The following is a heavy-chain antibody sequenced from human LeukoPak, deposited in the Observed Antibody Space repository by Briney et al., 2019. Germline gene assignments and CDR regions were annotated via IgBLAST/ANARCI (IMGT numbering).Heavy chain of an antibody. CDR3: ARPAGRLPRYYFEY. CDR2: IHSSGNT. V-gene: IGHV4-39*01. D-gene: IGHD6-25*01. J-gene: IGHJ4*02. Sequence: SETLSLTCTVSGASISGSSYYWSWIRQPPGQGLEWIGTIHSSGNTYYNPSLKSRVTISVDTSKNQFSLKLSSVTAADTAVYYCARPAGRLPRYYFEYWGQGTLVTVSS. CDR1: GASISGSSYY.